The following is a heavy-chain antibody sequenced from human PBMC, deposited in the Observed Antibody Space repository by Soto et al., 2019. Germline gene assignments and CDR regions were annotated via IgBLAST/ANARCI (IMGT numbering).Heavy chain of an antibody. CDR1: GYTFTDYS. J-gene: IGHJ6*02. CDR2: INPNSSGT. V-gene: IGHV1-2*04. D-gene: IGHD3-3*01. Sequence: QVQLVQSGAEVKKPGASVKVSCKASGYTFTDYSIHWVRQAPGQGLEWMGWINPNSSGTNYAQKFQGWVTITRDTFISAAYMELSRLKSDDTAIYYCARGHVLRFLEWLSYGMDVWGQGTTVTVSS. CDR3: ARGHVLRFLEWLSYGMDV.